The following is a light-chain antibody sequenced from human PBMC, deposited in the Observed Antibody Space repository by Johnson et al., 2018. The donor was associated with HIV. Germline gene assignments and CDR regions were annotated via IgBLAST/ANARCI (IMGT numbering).Light chain of an antibody. J-gene: IGLJ1*01. V-gene: IGLV1-51*02. CDR3: GAWDSSLRSGF. CDR1: SSNIGNNF. CDR2: ENN. Sequence: QSVLTQPPSVSAAPGQKVTVSCSGSSSNIGNNFVSWYQQVPGTAPKLPIYENNKRPSGIPDRFSGSRSGTSATLAITGLQTGDEDDYYCGAWDSSLRSGFFGTGTKVTVL.